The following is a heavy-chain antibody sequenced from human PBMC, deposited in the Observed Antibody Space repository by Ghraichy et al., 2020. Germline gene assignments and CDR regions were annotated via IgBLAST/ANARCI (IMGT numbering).Heavy chain of an antibody. Sequence: SVKVSCKASGGTFSSYAISWVRQAPGQGLEWMGRIIPILGIANYAQKFQGRVTITADKSTSTAYMELSSLRSEDTAVYYCASLLWFGELSRNLYYFDYWGQGTLVTVSS. CDR1: GGTFSSYA. J-gene: IGHJ4*02. CDR2: IIPILGIA. D-gene: IGHD3-10*01. V-gene: IGHV1-69*04. CDR3: ASLLWFGELSRNLYYFDY.